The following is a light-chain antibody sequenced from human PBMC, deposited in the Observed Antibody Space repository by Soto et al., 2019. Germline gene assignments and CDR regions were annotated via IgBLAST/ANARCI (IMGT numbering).Light chain of an antibody. V-gene: IGLV2-8*01. Sequence: QSALTQPPSASGSTRQSVTISCTGTTSYIGAYNYVSWYQQRPGKAPKLIIYEVTRRRSWVPDRIFGSKSDSTDSLTVSGLQAEDGADYYCGSFAVTNIFVFGTGPKLTVL. J-gene: IGLJ1*01. CDR3: GSFAVTNIFV. CDR2: EVT. CDR1: TSYIGAYNY.